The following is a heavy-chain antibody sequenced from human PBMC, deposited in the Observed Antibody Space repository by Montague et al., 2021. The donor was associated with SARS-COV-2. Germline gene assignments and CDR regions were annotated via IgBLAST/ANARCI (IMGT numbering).Heavy chain of an antibody. CDR2: VFLSGNI. CDR1: GGSFSTYY. CDR3: ARAQNICFIANCVNYFDL. Sequence: SETLSLTCTVSGGSFSTYYWTWIRQPPNKGLEWIGNVFLSGNINRNPSLKTRVTLSLDPPKNHFSLRLNSVTAADTAVYYCARAQNICFIANCVNYFDLWGLGALVSVSS. D-gene: IGHD1-1*01. V-gene: IGHV4-59*01. J-gene: IGHJ4*02.